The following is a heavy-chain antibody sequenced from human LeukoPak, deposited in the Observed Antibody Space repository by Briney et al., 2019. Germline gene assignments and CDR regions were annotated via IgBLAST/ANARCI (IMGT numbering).Heavy chain of an antibody. CDR2: INHSGST. J-gene: IGHJ6*02. V-gene: IGHV4-34*01. CDR3: ARGIYYYGSGSPYYYYYGMDV. D-gene: IGHD3-10*01. Sequence: PSETLSLTCAVYGGSFSGYYWSWIRQPPGKGLEWIGEINHSGSTNYNPSLKSRVTISVDTSKNQFSLKLCSVTAADTAVYYCARGIYYYGSGSPYYYYYGMDVWGQGTTVTVSS. CDR1: GGSFSGYY.